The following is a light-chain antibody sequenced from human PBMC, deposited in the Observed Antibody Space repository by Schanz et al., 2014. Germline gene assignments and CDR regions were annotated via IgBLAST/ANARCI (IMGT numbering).Light chain of an antibody. Sequence: QSVLTQPASVSGSPGQWITISCTGTSSDVGGYNYVSWFQQHAGKAPKVMIYDVSNRPSGVSHRFSGSKSGNTASLTISGFQAEDEADYYSSSYAAATNVIFGGGTNLTVL. CDR2: DVS. V-gene: IGLV2-14*01. CDR3: SSYAAATNVI. J-gene: IGLJ2*01. CDR1: SSDVGGYNY.